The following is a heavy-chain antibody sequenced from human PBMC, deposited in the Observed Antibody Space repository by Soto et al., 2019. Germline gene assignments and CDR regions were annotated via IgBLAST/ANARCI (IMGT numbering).Heavy chain of an antibody. D-gene: IGHD3-3*01. CDR3: AKRYHTIFGVVTNFDY. Sequence: LRLSCAASGFTFSSYAMSWVRQAPGKGLEWGSAISGSGGSTYYADSVKGRFTISRDNSKNTLYLQMNSLRAEDTAVYYCAKRYHTIFGVVTNFDYWGQGTLVTVSS. J-gene: IGHJ4*02. CDR1: GFTFSSYA. CDR2: ISGSGGST. V-gene: IGHV3-23*01.